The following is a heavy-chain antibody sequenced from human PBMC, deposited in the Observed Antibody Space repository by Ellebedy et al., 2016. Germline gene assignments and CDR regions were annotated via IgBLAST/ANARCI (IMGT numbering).Heavy chain of an antibody. CDR3: AREEIVTYSSGWFRGDAFDI. Sequence: ASVKVSXKASGYTFTSYGISWVRQAPGQGLEWMEWINPNSGGTNYAQKFQGWVTMTRDTSISTAYMELSRLRSDDTAVYYCAREEIVTYSSGWFRGDAFDIWGQGTMVTVSS. V-gene: IGHV1-2*04. CDR2: INPNSGGT. CDR1: GYTFTSYG. D-gene: IGHD6-19*01. J-gene: IGHJ3*02.